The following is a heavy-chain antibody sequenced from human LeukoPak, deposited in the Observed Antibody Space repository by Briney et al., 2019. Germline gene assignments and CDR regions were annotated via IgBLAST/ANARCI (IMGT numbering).Heavy chain of an antibody. CDR3: AKDPTMVRGVIITTRFDP. CDR2: MSGSGGST. D-gene: IGHD3-10*01. CDR1: GFTFSSYA. Sequence: GWSLRLSCAASGFTFSSYAMSLVLQAPGKGLEWGSAMSGSGGSTYYADSVTGRFTISRDNSKNTLYLQMNSLRAEDTAVYYCAKDPTMVRGVIITTRFDPWGQGTLVTVSS. J-gene: IGHJ5*02. V-gene: IGHV3-23*01.